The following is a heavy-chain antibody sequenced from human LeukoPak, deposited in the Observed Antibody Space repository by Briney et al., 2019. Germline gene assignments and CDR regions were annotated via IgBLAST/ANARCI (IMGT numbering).Heavy chain of an antibody. V-gene: IGHV3-53*01. Sequence: GGSLRLSCAASGFTVSSNYMSWVRQAPGKGLEWVSVIYSGGSTYYADSVKGRFTISRDNSKNTLYLQMNSLRAEDTAVYYCAKEIRVGATAPYYYYGMDVWGQGTTVTVSS. CDR1: GFTVSSNY. D-gene: IGHD1-26*01. J-gene: IGHJ6*02. CDR2: IYSGGST. CDR3: AKEIRVGATAPYYYYGMDV.